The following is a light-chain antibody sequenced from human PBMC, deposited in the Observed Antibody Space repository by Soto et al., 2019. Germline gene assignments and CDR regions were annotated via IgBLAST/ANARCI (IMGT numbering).Light chain of an antibody. CDR1: NIGSKN. CDR2: DDS. Sequence: SYVLTQPPSVSVAPGQTARIACEGDNIGSKNVHWYQQKPGQAPVVVVHDDSDRPSGIPERLSGSNSGNTATLTISGVEAGDEADYYCQVWDNSLDQPSFGGGTKLTVL. V-gene: IGLV3-21*02. CDR3: QVWDNSLDQPS. J-gene: IGLJ2*01.